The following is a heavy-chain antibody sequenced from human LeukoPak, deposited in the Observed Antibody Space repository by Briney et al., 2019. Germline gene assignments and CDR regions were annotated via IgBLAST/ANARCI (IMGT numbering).Heavy chain of an antibody. CDR2: IKQDGSEK. Sequence: PGGSLRLSCTASGVMFTSYWLTWVRQAPGEGLEWVANIKQDGSEKYYVDSVKGRFTISRDNAKNSVYLQMNSLRAEDTAVYYCATGRWGSQPSEFDLWGRGTLVIVSS. J-gene: IGHJ2*01. CDR1: GVMFTSYW. D-gene: IGHD7-27*01. CDR3: ATGRWGSQPSEFDL. V-gene: IGHV3-7*02.